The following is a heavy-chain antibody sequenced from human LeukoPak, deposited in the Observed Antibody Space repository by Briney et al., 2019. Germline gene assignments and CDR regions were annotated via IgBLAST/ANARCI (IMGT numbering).Heavy chain of an antibody. CDR3: ARHPRVHRGPIGGYDWDDY. CDR2: INHSGST. J-gene: IGHJ4*02. CDR1: GGSFSDYY. D-gene: IGHD5-12*01. V-gene: IGHV4-34*01. Sequence: SETLSLTCAVSGGSFSDYYWSWIRQPPGKGLEWIAEINHSGSTNYNPSLKSRVTISVDTSKNQFSLKLSSVTAADTAVYYCARHPRVHRGPIGGYDWDDYWGQGTLVTVSS.